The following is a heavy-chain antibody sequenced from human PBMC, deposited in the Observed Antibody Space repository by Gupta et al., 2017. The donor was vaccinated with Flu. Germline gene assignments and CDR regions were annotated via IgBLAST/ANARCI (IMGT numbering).Heavy chain of an antibody. V-gene: IGHV3-30*18. CDR3: AKEDLGYCSGSSCPNYYLDY. Sequence: QVQLVESGGGVVQLGRSLRLSCAAAGFTVSSYGMHWVRQAPGQGLEWVAVISHDGSRTYYADSVKGRFTISRDNSKNTLYLHLDRLRPEDTAVYYCAKEDLGYCSGSSCPNYYLDYWGQGTLVTVSS. CDR2: ISHDGSRT. CDR1: GFTVSSYG. J-gene: IGHJ4*02. D-gene: IGHD2-15*01.